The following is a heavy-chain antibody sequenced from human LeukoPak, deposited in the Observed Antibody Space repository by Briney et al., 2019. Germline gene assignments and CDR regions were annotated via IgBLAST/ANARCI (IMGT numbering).Heavy chain of an antibody. Sequence: PSETLSLTCTVSGGSISSSSYYWGWIRQPPGKGLEWIGSIYYSGSTYYNPSLKSRVTISVDTSKNQFSLKLSSVTAADTAVYYCARDGKTAAGTSFDDYWGQGTLVTVSS. CDR1: GGSISSSSYY. CDR2: IYYSGST. CDR3: ARDGKTAAGTSFDDY. D-gene: IGHD6-13*01. J-gene: IGHJ4*02. V-gene: IGHV4-39*07.